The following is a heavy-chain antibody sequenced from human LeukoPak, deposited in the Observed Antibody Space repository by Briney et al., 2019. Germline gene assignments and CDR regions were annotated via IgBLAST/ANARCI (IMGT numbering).Heavy chain of an antibody. J-gene: IGHJ6*02. CDR1: GGTFSSYA. Sequence: SVKVSCKASGGTFSSYAIIWVRQAPGQGLEWMGRIIPIFGIANYAQKFQGRVTITADKSTSTAYMELSSLRSEDTAVYYCGRVSSGYYGMDVWGQGNTVTVSS. CDR3: GRVSSGYYGMDV. CDR2: IIPIFGIA. V-gene: IGHV1-69*04. D-gene: IGHD3-22*01.